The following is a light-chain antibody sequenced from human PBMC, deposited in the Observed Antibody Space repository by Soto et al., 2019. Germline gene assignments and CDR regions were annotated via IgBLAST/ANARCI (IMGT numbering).Light chain of an antibody. J-gene: IGKJ2*01. V-gene: IGKV3-20*01. CDR2: GAS. CDR3: QQYGGSPRGT. Sequence: EVVLTQSPATLSLSPGERATLSCKASQSISSSYLAWYQQKPGQAPSHLIYGASTRATGIPDKFSGSESGTDFTLTISRLEPEDFAVYYCQQYGGSPRGTFGQGTRLEIK. CDR1: QSISSSY.